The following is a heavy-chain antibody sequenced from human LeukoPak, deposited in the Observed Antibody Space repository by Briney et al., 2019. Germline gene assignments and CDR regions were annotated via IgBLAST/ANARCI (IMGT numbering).Heavy chain of an antibody. V-gene: IGHV3-33*01. CDR2: IWYDGSNE. D-gene: IGHD3-22*01. CDR3: ARARNNYDSSGYSALDY. J-gene: IGHJ4*02. Sequence: PGGSLRLSCAASSGLMFSSHGMHLVRQAPGKGLEWVAVIWYDGSNEYYADSVKGRFTISRDDSKDTLYLQMNSLRAEDTAVYYCARARNNYDSSGYSALDYWGQGTPVTVSS. CDR1: GLMFSSHG.